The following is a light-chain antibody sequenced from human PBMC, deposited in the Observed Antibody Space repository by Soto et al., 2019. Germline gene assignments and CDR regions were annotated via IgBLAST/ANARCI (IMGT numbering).Light chain of an antibody. CDR2: WAS. J-gene: IGKJ1*01. CDR1: QIVLYSSNNKNY. CDR3: QQYYSTPVT. V-gene: IGKV4-1*01. Sequence: DIVMTQSPDSLAVSLGERATINCKSSQIVLYSSNNKNYLAWYQQKPGQPPKLLIYWASTRESGVPDRFSGSGSGTDFTLTISSLQAEDVAVYYCQQYYSTPVTFGQGTTVDIK.